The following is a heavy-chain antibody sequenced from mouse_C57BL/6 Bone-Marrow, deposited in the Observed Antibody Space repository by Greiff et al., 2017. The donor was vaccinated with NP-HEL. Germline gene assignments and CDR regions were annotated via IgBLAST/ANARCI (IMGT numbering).Heavy chain of an antibody. V-gene: IGHV1-64*01. CDR2: IPPNSGST. CDR1: GYTFTSYW. D-gene: IGHD2-5*01. Sequence: QVQLQQSGAELVKPGASVKLSCKASGYTFTSYWMHWVKQRPGQGLEWIGMIPPNSGSTNYNEKFKSKATLTVDKSSSTAYMQLSSLTSEDSAVYYCARSDYSNSGYFDVWGTGTTVTVSS. J-gene: IGHJ1*03. CDR3: ARSDYSNSGYFDV.